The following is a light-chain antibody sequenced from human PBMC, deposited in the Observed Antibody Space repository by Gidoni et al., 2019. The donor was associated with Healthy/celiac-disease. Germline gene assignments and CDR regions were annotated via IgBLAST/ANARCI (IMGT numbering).Light chain of an antibody. CDR3: QQSYSTLYT. CDR2: AAS. CDR1: QSSSSY. V-gene: IGKV1-39*01. J-gene: IGKJ2*01. Sequence: DLPMTPSPSSLSASVGDRVTLTCRASQSSSSYLNWYQQKPGKAPKLLIYAASSLKSGVPARFSGSGSGKDVTLTISSLQPEDVATYYCQQSYSTLYTFXQXTKLEIK.